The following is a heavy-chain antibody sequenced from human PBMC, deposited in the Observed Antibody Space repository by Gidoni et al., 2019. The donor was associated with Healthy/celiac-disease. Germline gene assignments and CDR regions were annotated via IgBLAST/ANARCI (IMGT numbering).Heavy chain of an antibody. CDR1: GFTFSSYW. Sequence: EVQLVESGGGLVQPGGSLRLSCAASGFTFSSYWMSWVRQAPGKGLEWVANIKQDGSEKYYVDSVKGRFTISRDNAKNSLYLQMNSLRAEDTAVYYCARDLLEGSGLIIDYWGQGTLVTVSS. CDR2: IKQDGSEK. D-gene: IGHD6-19*01. CDR3: ARDLLEGSGLIIDY. J-gene: IGHJ4*02. V-gene: IGHV3-7*05.